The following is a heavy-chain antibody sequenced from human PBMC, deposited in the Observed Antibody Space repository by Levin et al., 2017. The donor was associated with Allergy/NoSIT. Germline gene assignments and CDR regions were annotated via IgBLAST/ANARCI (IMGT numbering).Heavy chain of an antibody. CDR1: GYTFTGYY. CDR2: INPNSGGT. Sequence: GESLKISCKASGYTFTGYYMHWVRQVPGQGLEWMGRINPNSGGTNYAQKFQGRVTMTRDTSISTAYMELSRLRSDDTAVYYCASAGYSSGCYRRCDAFDIWGQGTMVTVSS. V-gene: IGHV1-2*06. CDR3: ASAGYSSGCYRRCDAFDI. D-gene: IGHD6-19*01. J-gene: IGHJ3*02.